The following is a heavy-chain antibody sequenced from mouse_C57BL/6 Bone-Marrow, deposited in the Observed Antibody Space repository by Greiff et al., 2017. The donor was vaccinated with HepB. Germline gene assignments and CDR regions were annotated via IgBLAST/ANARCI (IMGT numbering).Heavy chain of an antibody. CDR3: AKGGITTVVAPGYFDY. V-gene: IGHV1-64*01. Sequence: VQLQQPGAELVKPGASVKLSCKASGYTFTSYWMHWVKQRPGQGLEWIGMIHPNSGSTNYNEKFKSKATLTVDKSSSTAYMQLSSLTSEDSAVYYCAKGGITTVVAPGYFDYWGQGTTLTVSS. CDR2: IHPNSGST. J-gene: IGHJ2*01. CDR1: GYTFTSYW. D-gene: IGHD1-1*01.